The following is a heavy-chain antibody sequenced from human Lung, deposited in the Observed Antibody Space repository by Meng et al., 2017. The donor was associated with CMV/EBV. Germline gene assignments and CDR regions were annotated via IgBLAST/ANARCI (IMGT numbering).Heavy chain of an antibody. CDR2: TKHRRTN. Sequence: VQPQVSAPGLVMQPESSSRTCAAASEFICSTHCWGWVRQAPGKGLEWIGCTKHRRTNYNTQYATSVITRSAVTTKNSFTLQLQHVTGVKPEVYDLEKYVPVTTAYYDWGQGTLVTVSS. V-gene: IGHV4-28*04. D-gene: IGHD3-9*01. CDR3: EKYVPVTTAYYD. J-gene: IGHJ4*02. CDR1: SEFICSTHC.